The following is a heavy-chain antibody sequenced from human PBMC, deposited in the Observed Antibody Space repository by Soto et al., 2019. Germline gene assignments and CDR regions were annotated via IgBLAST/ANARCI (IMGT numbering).Heavy chain of an antibody. V-gene: IGHV3-23*01. CDR3: GLYYDSDAHYVEY. Sequence: EVQLLESGGDLVQPGGSLRLSCAASGFTFRSYAMTWVRQAPGKGLEWVSAISGSGGSTYYADSVKGRFTVSRDNSKNTLYLQMNSLRAEDTAEYYCGLYYDSDAHYVEYWGQGPLVTVSS. CDR2: ISGSGGST. D-gene: IGHD3-22*01. CDR1: GFTFRSYA. J-gene: IGHJ4*02.